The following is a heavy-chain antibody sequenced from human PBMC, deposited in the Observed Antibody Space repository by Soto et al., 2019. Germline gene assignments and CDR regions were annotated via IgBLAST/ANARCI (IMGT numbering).Heavy chain of an antibody. Sequence: GGSLSLSCAASGFTFSGSAMHWVRQASGKGLEWVGRIRSKANSYATAYAASVKGRFTISRDDSKNTAYLQMNSLKTEDTAVYYCTSTTVEKYYYYYMDVWGKGTTITVSS. D-gene: IGHD4-4*01. V-gene: IGHV3-73*01. CDR2: IRSKANSYAT. CDR3: TSTTVEKYYYYYMDV. J-gene: IGHJ6*03. CDR1: GFTFSGSA.